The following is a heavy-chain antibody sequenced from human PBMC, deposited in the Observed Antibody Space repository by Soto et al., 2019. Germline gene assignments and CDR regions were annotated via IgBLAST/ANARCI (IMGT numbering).Heavy chain of an antibody. CDR1: GYTFTSYG. D-gene: IGHD3-3*01. J-gene: IGHJ6*03. CDR2: ISAYNGNT. V-gene: IGHV1-18*01. Sequence: ASVKVSCKASGYTFTSYGISWVRQAPGQGLEWMGWISAYNGNTNYAQKLQGRVTMTTDTSTSTAYMELRSLRSDDTAVYYCARAPAIRFLEWLSPNYYYYYYMDVWGKGTTVTSP. CDR3: ARAPAIRFLEWLSPNYYYYYYMDV.